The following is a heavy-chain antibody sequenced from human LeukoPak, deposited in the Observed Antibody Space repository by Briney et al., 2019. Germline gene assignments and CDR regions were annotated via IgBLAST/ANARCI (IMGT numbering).Heavy chain of an antibody. CDR1: GFTFSTYN. V-gene: IGHV3-48*04. Sequence: GGSLRLSCAASGFTFSTYNINWVRQAPGKGLEWVSYISSSGSTKYYADAVKGRFTISRDNAKNSLYLQMNSLRAEDTAVYYCASDSRTETALDVTYWGLGTLVTVSS. CDR3: ASDSRTETALDVTY. D-gene: IGHD1-1*01. J-gene: IGHJ4*02. CDR2: ISSSGSTK.